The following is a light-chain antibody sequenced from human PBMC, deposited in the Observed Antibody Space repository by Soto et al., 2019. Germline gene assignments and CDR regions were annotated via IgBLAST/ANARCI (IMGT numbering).Light chain of an antibody. CDR2: GAS. CDR1: QSVSSSY. V-gene: IGKV3-20*01. J-gene: IGKJ4*01. CDR3: QQYGSTPLT. Sequence: EIVLTQSPGTLSLSPGERATLSCRASQSVSSSYLAWYQQKPGQAPRLLIYGASSRATGIPDRFRGSGSGADFTLSITRLEPEDFALYYCQQYGSTPLTFGGGTKVDIK.